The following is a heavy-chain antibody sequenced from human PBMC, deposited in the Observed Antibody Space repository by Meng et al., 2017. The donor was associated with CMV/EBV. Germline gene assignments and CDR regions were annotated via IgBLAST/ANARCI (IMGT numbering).Heavy chain of an antibody. J-gene: IGHJ4*02. D-gene: IGHD4-23*01. CDR1: GGTFSSNA. CDR2: IIPIFGTA. Sequence: VQLVQSGAEVKKPGPSVTVSFKAVGGTFSSNATSWVRQAPGQGLEWMGGIIPIFGTANYAQKFQGRVTITADESTSTAYMELSSLRSEDTAVYYCARAGDYGGRGYFDYWGQGTLVTVSS. CDR3: ARAGDYGGRGYFDY. V-gene: IGHV1-69*12.